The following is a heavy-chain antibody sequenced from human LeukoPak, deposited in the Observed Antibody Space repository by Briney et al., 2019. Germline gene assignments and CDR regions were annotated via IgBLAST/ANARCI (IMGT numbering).Heavy chain of an antibody. V-gene: IGHV4-39*01. J-gene: IGHJ3*02. CDR2: IYYSGST. CDR1: GGSISSSSYY. Sequence: SETLSLTCTVSGGSISSSSYYWGWIRQPPGKGLEWIGSIYYSGSTYYNPSLKSRVTISVDTSKNQYSLKLSSVTAADTAVYYCARLTPVARTAFDISSQGTMVTVSS. D-gene: IGHD6-19*01. CDR3: ARLTPVARTAFDI.